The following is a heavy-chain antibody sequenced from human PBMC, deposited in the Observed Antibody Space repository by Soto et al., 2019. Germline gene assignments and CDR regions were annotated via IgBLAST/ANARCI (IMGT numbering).Heavy chain of an antibody. CDR3: ARSLGMGGDGYK. CDR2: ISSSGRTI. Sequence: QVQLVESGGALVKPGGSLRLSCAASGFTSSDYYRSWIRQAPGKGLEWVSYISSSGRTIYYADSVKGRFTISRDNAKNSLYLQMNSLRAEDTAVYYCARSLGMGGDGYKWGQGTLVTVSS. D-gene: IGHD3-16*01. CDR1: GFTSSDYY. J-gene: IGHJ4*02. V-gene: IGHV3-11*01.